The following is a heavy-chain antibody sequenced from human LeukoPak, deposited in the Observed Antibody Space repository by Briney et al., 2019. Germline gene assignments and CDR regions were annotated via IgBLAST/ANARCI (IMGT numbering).Heavy chain of an antibody. CDR1: GDSMKSYY. Sequence: PSETLSLTCTVSGDSMKSYYWTWIRQTPGKGLEWIGHIYYSGNINYNPSLKSRVTISLDTSKSQFSLKLSSVTAADGAVYYCARGGYSYVNYFDYWGQGTLVTVSS. D-gene: IGHD5-18*01. CDR3: ARGGYSYVNYFDY. V-gene: IGHV4-59*01. CDR2: IYYSGNI. J-gene: IGHJ4*02.